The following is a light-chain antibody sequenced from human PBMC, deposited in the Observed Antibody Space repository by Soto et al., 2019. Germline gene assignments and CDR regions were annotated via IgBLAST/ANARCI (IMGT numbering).Light chain of an antibody. J-gene: IGKJ5*01. CDR1: QSISSY. CDR3: QQSYRTPPIT. V-gene: IGKV1-39*01. Sequence: DIQMTQSPSSLSASVGDRVTITCRASQSISSYLYWYQQKPGKAPKLLIYAASSLQSGVPSRFSGSGSGTDFTLTISSLQPEDFATYYCQQSYRTPPITFGQGTRLEIK. CDR2: AAS.